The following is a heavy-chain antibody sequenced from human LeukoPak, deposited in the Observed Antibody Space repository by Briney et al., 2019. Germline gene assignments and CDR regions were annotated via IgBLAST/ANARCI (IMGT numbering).Heavy chain of an antibody. V-gene: IGHV4-59*08. Sequence: SETLSLTCTVSGGSIRSYFWSWIRQPPGKGLEWIGYISYTGSTNYKPSLKSRVTISVDTSKNQFSLKLSSVTAADTAVYYCARHRASIAARKPAYFDYWGQGTLVTVSS. CDR1: GGSIRSYF. J-gene: IGHJ4*02. CDR2: ISYTGST. CDR3: ARHRASIAARKPAYFDY. D-gene: IGHD6-6*01.